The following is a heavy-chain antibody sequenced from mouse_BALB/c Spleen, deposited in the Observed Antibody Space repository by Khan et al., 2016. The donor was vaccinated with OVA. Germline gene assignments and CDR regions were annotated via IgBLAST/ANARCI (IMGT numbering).Heavy chain of an antibody. CDR1: GYSITSDYA. CDR3: TGGRAY. Sequence: QLEESGPGLVKPSQSLSLTCTVTGYSITSDYAWNWIRQFPGNKLEWMGYISYSGSISYTPSLKSRISITRDTSKNQFFLQLSSVTTEDTATYYGTGGRAYWGQGTLVTVSA. J-gene: IGHJ3*01. V-gene: IGHV3-2*02. CDR2: ISYSGSI. D-gene: IGHD3-3*01.